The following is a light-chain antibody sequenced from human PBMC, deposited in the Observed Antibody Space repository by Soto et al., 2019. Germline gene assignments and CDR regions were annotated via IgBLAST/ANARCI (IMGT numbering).Light chain of an antibody. V-gene: IGLV1-44*01. CDR1: SSNIGSNT. CDR3: AAWDDRLGV. CDR2: SNN. J-gene: IGLJ3*02. Sequence: QSVLTQPPSASGTPGQRVTISCSGSSSNIGSNTVNWYQQLPGTAPKLLIYSNNQRPSGVPDRFSGSKSGTPASLAISGLQSEDEADYYCAAWDDRLGVFGGGTKLTVL.